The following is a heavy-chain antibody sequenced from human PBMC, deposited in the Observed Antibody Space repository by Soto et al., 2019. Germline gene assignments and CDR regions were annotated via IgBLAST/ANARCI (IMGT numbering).Heavy chain of an antibody. CDR2: IYYSGST. CDR1: GGSISSSSYY. Sequence: LSLTCTVSGGSISSSSYYWGWIRQPPGKGLEWIGSIYYSGSTYYNPSLKSRVTISVDTSKNQFSLKLSSVTAADTAVYYCASHYGSGSYYYYYYYGMDVWGQGTTVTVSS. D-gene: IGHD3-10*01. CDR3: ASHYGSGSYYYYYYYGMDV. J-gene: IGHJ6*02. V-gene: IGHV4-39*01.